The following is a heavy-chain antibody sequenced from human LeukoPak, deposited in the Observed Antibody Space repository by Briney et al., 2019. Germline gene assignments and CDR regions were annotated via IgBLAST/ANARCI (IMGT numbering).Heavy chain of an antibody. Sequence: ASVKVSCKASGYTFTGYYMHWVRQAPGQGLEWMGWINPNSGGTNYAQKFQGRVTMTRDTSISTAYMELSRLRSGDTAVYYCARDDPGYCSSTSCYTWWGYYYHGMDVWGQGTTVTVSS. J-gene: IGHJ6*02. CDR1: GYTFTGYY. D-gene: IGHD2-2*02. V-gene: IGHV1-2*02. CDR3: ARDDPGYCSSTSCYTWWGYYYHGMDV. CDR2: INPNSGGT.